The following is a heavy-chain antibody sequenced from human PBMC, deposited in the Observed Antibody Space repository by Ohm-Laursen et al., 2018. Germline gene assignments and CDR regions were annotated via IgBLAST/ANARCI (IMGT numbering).Heavy chain of an antibody. D-gene: IGHD1-26*01. V-gene: IGHV4-59*08. CDR2: IYYSGIT. Sequence: SQTLSLTCIVSGGSIISYYWSWIRQPPGKGLEWIGYIYYSGITNYNPSLKSRITMSVDTYKNQFSLKLSSVTAADTAVYYCAGGSYFLPFDYWGQGTLVTVSS. J-gene: IGHJ4*02. CDR1: GGSIISYY. CDR3: AGGSYFLPFDY.